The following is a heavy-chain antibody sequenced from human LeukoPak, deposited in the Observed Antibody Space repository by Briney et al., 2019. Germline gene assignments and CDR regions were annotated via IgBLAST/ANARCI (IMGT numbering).Heavy chain of an antibody. Sequence: LPGGSLRLSCAASGFTYSSHRMHWVRQAPGEGLMWVSRINTDGRITSYADSVKGRLTISRDNAKNTLYLLLSSLRVEDTAVYYCARAQAYCSGGSCYSMGFDSWGQGTLVTVSS. V-gene: IGHV3-74*01. CDR3: ARAQAYCSGGSCYSMGFDS. J-gene: IGHJ4*02. D-gene: IGHD2-15*01. CDR2: INTDGRIT. CDR1: GFTYSSHR.